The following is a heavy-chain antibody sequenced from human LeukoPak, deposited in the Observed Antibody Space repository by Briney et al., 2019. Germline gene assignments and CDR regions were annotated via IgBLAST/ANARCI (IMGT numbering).Heavy chain of an antibody. CDR3: ARSLSWSGYDI. Sequence: PGGSLRLSCAASGFTFSNYDMNWVRQAPGKGLEWLAYLNPTGSSTYYANSVKGRFTISRDNAGSSLYLHMNGLGVEDTAIYYCARSLSWSGYDIWGQGTVVTVSS. V-gene: IGHV3-48*03. CDR1: GFTFSNYD. CDR2: LNPTGSST. J-gene: IGHJ4*02. D-gene: IGHD3-3*01.